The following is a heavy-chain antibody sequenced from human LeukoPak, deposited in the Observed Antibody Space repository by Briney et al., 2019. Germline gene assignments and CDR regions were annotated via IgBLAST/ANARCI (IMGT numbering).Heavy chain of an antibody. Sequence: SVKVSCKASGGTFSSCAISWVRQAPGQGLEWMGGIIPIFGTANYAQKFQGRVTITADESTSTAYMELSSLRSEDTAVYYCARALKYYDILTGQERRVYYYYGMDVWGQGTTVTVSS. J-gene: IGHJ6*02. CDR3: ARALKYYDILTGQERRVYYYYGMDV. CDR1: GGTFSSCA. V-gene: IGHV1-69*13. D-gene: IGHD3-9*01. CDR2: IIPIFGTA.